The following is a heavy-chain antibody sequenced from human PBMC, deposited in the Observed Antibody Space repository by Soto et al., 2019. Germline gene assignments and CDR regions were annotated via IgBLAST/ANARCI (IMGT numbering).Heavy chain of an antibody. J-gene: IGHJ6*02. CDR2: ITPIFGTA. V-gene: IGHV1-69*13. CDR1: GGTFSSYA. CDR3: ASTKDVLLWFGELLTSYYYYGMDV. D-gene: IGHD3-10*01. Sequence: SVKVSCKASGGTFSSYAISWVRQAPGQGLEWMGGITPIFGTANYAQKFQGRVTITADESTSTAYMELSSLRSEDTAVYYCASTKDVLLWFGELLTSYYYYGMDVWGQGTTVTVSS.